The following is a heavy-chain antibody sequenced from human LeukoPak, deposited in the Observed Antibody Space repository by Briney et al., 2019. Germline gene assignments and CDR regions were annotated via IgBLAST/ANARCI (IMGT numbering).Heavy chain of an antibody. J-gene: IGHJ4*02. Sequence: SETLSLTCTVSGGSVISGSYYWAWIRQPPGKGLEWIGYTYYSGTTNYNPSLKSRVTISLDTSNFQFSLRLSSMTAADTAVYYCARVPHCSGGSCYSQISGYYFDYWGQGTLVTVSS. CDR1: GGSVISGSYY. V-gene: IGHV4-61*01. D-gene: IGHD2-15*01. CDR3: ARVPHCSGGSCYSQISGYYFDY. CDR2: TYYSGTT.